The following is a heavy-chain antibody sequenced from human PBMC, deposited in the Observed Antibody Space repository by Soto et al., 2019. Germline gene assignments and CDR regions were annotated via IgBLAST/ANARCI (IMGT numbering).Heavy chain of an antibody. CDR1: GYAFTGYY. CDR3: ARDARDGYSHAFDI. J-gene: IGHJ3*02. D-gene: IGHD2-15*01. CDR2: INPNSGGT. V-gene: IGHV1-2*02. Sequence: ASVTVYCKASGYAFTGYYMHWVRQAPGQGLEWMGWINPNSGGTNYAQKFQGRVTMTRDTSISTAYMELSRLRSDDTAVYYCARDARDGYSHAFDIWGQGTMVTVSS.